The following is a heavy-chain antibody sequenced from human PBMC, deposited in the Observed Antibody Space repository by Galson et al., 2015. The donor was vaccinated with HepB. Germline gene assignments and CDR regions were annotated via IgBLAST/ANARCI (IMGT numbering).Heavy chain of an antibody. V-gene: IGHV3-48*01. CDR3: ARGWLQNSFDL. CDR1: GFSLRGFS. D-gene: IGHD5-24*01. J-gene: IGHJ3*01. CDR2: ISPSGDAI. Sequence: SLRLSCAVSGFSLRGFSMDWFRQPPGRGLEWLSFISPSGDAIYYVDSVKGRFTISIDTARNSLYLQMTSLRVEDTAVYYCARGWLQNSFDLWGQGTVVTVSS.